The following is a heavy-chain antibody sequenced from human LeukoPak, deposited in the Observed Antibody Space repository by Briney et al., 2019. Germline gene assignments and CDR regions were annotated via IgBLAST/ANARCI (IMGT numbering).Heavy chain of an antibody. CDR2: ISYDGSNK. CDR1: GFTFSSYA. J-gene: IGHJ4*02. V-gene: IGHV3-30-3*01. CDR3: AKDIYRPTGKWFGVPGDY. D-gene: IGHD3-10*01. Sequence: GRSLRLSCAASGFTFSSYAMRWVRQAPGKGLEWVAVISYDGSNKYYADSVKGRSTISRDNAKNTLYLQMNSLRAEDTAVYYCAKDIYRPTGKWFGVPGDYWGQGTLVTVSS.